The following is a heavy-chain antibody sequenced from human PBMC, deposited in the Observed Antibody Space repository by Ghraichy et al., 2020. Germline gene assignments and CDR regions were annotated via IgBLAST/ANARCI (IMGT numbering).Heavy chain of an antibody. V-gene: IGHV3-21*01. CDR3: AKDLHGGNWEDAFDI. D-gene: IGHD1-1*01. J-gene: IGHJ3*02. Sequence: GGSLRLSCAASGFNFSGFIMNWVRQAPGKGLEWVSSISSYSGYIYYADSVKGRFTISRDNAKNSLYLQMNSLRAEDTAVYYCAKDLHGGNWEDAFDIWGQGAVVTFSS. CDR1: GFNFSGFI. CDR2: ISSYSGYI.